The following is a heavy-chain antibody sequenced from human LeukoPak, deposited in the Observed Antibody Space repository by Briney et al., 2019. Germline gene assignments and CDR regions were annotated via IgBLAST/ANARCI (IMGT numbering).Heavy chain of an antibody. Sequence: SVKVSCTASGGTFSSYAISWVRQAPGQGLEWMGGIIPIFGTANYAQKLQGRVTITADKSTSTAYMELSSLRSEDTAVYYRARASSDIVATTYDYWGQGTLVTVSS. CDR3: ARASSDIVATTYDY. CDR1: GGTFSSYA. CDR2: IIPIFGTA. D-gene: IGHD5-12*01. J-gene: IGHJ4*02. V-gene: IGHV1-69*06.